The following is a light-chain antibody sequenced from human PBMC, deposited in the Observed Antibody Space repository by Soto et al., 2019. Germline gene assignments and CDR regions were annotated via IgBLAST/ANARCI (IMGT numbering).Light chain of an antibody. V-gene: IGKV1-5*01. CDR1: LSLSIW. CDR2: DAS. J-gene: IGKJ1*01. CDR3: HQYNSYRT. Sequence: DIPISQSPLTPSPYVWDRVTITCRARLSLSIWLAWYQQKPGKAPKLLIYDASILESGVPSRFSGSGSATEFTLTSSIQPADDFASYYCHQYNSYRTFGQGTKVDIK.